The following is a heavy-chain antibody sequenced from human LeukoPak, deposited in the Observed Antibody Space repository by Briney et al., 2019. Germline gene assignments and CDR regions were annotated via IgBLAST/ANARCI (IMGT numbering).Heavy chain of an antibody. D-gene: IGHD3-10*01. CDR1: GGSISSGGYS. J-gene: IGHJ6*03. Sequence: SETLSLTCAVSGGSISSGGYSWSWIRQPPGKGLEWIGYIYYSGSTYYNPSLKSRVTISVDTSKNQFSLKLSSVTAADTAVYYCARDYYGSGSYTEGYYYYMGVWGKGTTVTISS. CDR2: IYYSGST. CDR3: ARDYYGSGSYTEGYYYYMGV. V-gene: IGHV4-30-4*07.